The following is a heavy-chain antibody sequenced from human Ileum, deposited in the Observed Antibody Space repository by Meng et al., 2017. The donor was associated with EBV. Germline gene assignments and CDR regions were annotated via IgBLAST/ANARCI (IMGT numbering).Heavy chain of an antibody. CDR3: ARNVPGTSAYYD. CDR1: GYSISSTNW. D-gene: IGHD3-22*01. Sequence: VHLQESGPGLVKPSDTLSPTGAVSGYSISSTNWWGWLRQPPGKGLEWIGYIYYSGSTSYNPSLKSRVTMSVDTSKNQFSLNLNSVTAVDTAVYYCARNVPGTSAYYDWGQGTLVTVSS. V-gene: IGHV4-28*01. CDR2: IYYSGST. J-gene: IGHJ4*02.